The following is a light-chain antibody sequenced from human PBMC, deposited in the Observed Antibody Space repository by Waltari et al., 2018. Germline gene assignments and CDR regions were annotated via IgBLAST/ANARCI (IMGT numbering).Light chain of an antibody. Sequence: PSAVWSGGVSVTISGGGSTGNIGSSYVYWYQQLPGTAPKLLIYCYDQRPSGVPDRFSGSKSGTSASLAISGLRSEDEADYYCAAWDDSLSTWEFGGGTKVTVL. V-gene: IGLV1-47*01. CDR3: AAWDDSLSTWE. J-gene: IGLJ3*02. CDR1: TGNIGSSY. CDR2: CYD.